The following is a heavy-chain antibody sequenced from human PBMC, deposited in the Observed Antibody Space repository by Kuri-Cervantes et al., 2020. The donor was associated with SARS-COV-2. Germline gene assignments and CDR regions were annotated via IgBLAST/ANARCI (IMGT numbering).Heavy chain of an antibody. CDR1: GGSISSSNW. D-gene: IGHD2-21*02. J-gene: IGHJ4*02. CDR2: IYHSGST. V-gene: IGHV4-4*02. Sequence: GSLRLSCAVSGGSISSSNWWSWVRQPPVKGLEWIGEIYHSGSTNYNPSLKSRVTISVDKSKDHFSLKLHSVTAADTAVYYCASVVTAIDYWGQGTLVTVSS. CDR3: ASVVTAIDY.